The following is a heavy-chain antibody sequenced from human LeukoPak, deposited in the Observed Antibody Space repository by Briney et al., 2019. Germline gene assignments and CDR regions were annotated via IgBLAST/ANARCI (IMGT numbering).Heavy chain of an antibody. Sequence: KPSETLSLTCTVSGVSTSSGSHDWGWIRQPLGKGLEWIGSIYYSGTTYYSPSLKSRVSISVDTSKDQFSLKLDSVTAADTAVYYCARQDLAVSGIDYWGQGTLVTVSS. J-gene: IGHJ4*02. V-gene: IGHV4-39*01. CDR3: ARQDLAVSGIDY. CDR2: IYYSGTT. CDR1: GVSTSSGSHD. D-gene: IGHD6-13*01.